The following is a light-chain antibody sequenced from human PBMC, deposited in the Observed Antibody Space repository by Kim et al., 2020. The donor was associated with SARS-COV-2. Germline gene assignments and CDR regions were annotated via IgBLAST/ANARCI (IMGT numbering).Light chain of an antibody. CDR1: KVGDKY. CDR3: QAWDSSTSGV. V-gene: IGLV3-1*01. J-gene: IGLJ3*02. CDR2: QDD. Sequence: VSPGQTATITCSGDKVGDKYACWYQQKAGQSPVLVIYQDDKRPSGIPERFSGSNSGNTATLTISGTQAMDESDYYCQAWDSSTSGVFGGGTQLTVL.